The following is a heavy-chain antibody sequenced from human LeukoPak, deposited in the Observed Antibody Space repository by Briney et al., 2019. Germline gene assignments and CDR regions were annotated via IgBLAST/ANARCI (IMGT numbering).Heavy chain of an antibody. Sequence: SLLLSSAASGCSFYSYSMHWVRRAPGKGLEWVSGLSWDSLTIGYAESVKGRFTISRDNAKNSQYLQMNSLRAEDTALYFCAKSLPHFYYMDVWGKGTTDSVSS. CDR3: AKSLPHFYYMDV. CDR2: LSWDSLTI. CDR1: GCSFYSYS. V-gene: IGHV3-9*01. J-gene: IGHJ6*03.